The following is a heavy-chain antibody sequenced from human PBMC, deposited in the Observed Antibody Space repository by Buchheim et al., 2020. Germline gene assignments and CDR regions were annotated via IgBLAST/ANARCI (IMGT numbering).Heavy chain of an antibody. CDR2: IKQDGSEK. J-gene: IGHJ6*02. D-gene: IGHD6-19*01. CDR1: GFTFSSYW. CDR3: AREPVAGPYYYYGMDV. Sequence: EVQLVESGGGLVQPGGSLRLSCAASGFTFSSYWMSWVRQAPGKGLEWVANIKQDGSEKYYVDPVKGRFTIPRANAKNSLYLQMNSLRAEDTAVYYCAREPVAGPYYYYGMDVWGQGTT. V-gene: IGHV3-7*01.